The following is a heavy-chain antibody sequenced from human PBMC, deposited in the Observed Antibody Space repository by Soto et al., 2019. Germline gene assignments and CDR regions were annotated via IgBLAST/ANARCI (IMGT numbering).Heavy chain of an antibody. CDR3: AKDLPAGNPANMWKSFDP. Sequence: GGSLRLSCAASGFTFSSYAMSWVRQAPGKGLEWVSAISGSGGSTYYADSVKGRFTISRDNSKNTLYLQMNSLRAEDTAVYYCAKDLPAGNPANMWKSFDPWGQGTLVTVSS. V-gene: IGHV3-23*01. D-gene: IGHD6-13*01. CDR1: GFTFSSYA. J-gene: IGHJ5*02. CDR2: ISGSGGST.